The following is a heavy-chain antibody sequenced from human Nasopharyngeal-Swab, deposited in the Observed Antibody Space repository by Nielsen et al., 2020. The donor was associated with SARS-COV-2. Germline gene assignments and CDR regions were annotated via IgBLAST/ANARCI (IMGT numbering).Heavy chain of an antibody. V-gene: IGHV1-46*01. D-gene: IGHD3-10*01. CDR3: ARGPTYYYGSGSPGPFDS. J-gene: IGHJ5*01. Sequence: ASVKVSCKASGYTFTSYYMHWVRQAPGQGLEWMGIINPSGGSTSYAQKFQGRVTMTRDTSTSTVYMELSSLRSEDTAVYYCARGPTYYYGSGSPGPFDSWGQGTPVTVSS. CDR2: INPSGGST. CDR1: GYTFTSYY.